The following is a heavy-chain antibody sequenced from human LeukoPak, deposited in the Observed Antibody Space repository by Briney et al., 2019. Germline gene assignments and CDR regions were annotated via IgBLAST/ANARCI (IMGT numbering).Heavy chain of an antibody. CDR1: GFSFSLYS. V-gene: IGHV3-23*01. D-gene: IGHD3-10*01. Sequence: GGSLRLSCAASGFSFSLYSMNWVRQAPGKGLEWVSAISGSGGSTYYADSVKGRFTISRDNSKNTLYLQMNSLRAEDTAVYYCAKFEDYYYGSGSYFDYWGQGTLVTVSS. CDR3: AKFEDYYYGSGSYFDY. CDR2: ISGSGGST. J-gene: IGHJ4*02.